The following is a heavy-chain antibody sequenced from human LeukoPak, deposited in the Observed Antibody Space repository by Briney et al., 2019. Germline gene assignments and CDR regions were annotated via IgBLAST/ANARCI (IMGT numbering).Heavy chain of an antibody. V-gene: IGHV3-33*08. D-gene: IGHD1-26*01. J-gene: IGHJ4*02. CDR2: IWYDGSNK. CDR1: GFTFSSYA. CDR3: ARARSRSLDY. Sequence: PGGSLRLSCAASGFTFSSYAMSWVRQAPGNGLEWVAVIWYDGSNKYYADSVKGRFTISRDNSKNTLYLQMNSLRAEDTAVYYCARARSRSLDYWGQGTLVTVSS.